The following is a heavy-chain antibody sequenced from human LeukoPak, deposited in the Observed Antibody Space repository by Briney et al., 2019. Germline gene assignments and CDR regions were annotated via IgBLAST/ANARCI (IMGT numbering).Heavy chain of an antibody. V-gene: IGHV3-23*01. D-gene: IGHD3-22*01. Sequence: GGSLRLSCAASGFTFSSYAMHWVRQAPGKGLEWVSAISGDGGITYYADSVRGRFTISRDNSKSTLYLQMNSLRAEDTAVYYCAKSSGPGGYYYYGMDVWGQGTTVTVSS. CDR2: ISGDGGIT. J-gene: IGHJ6*02. CDR3: AKSSGPGGYYYYGMDV. CDR1: GFTFSSYA.